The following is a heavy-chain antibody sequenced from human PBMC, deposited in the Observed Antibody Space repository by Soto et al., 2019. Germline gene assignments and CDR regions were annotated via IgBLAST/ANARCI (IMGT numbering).Heavy chain of an antibody. V-gene: IGHV1-69*04. D-gene: IGHD3-10*01. J-gene: IGHJ4*02. CDR1: GYTFTSYG. CDR3: ASDSYYYGSGSYF. CDR2: IIPILGIA. Sequence: SVKVSCKASGYTFTSYGISWVRQAPGQGLEWMGRIIPILGIANYAQKFQGRVTITADKSTSTAYMELSSLRSEDTAVYYCASDSYYYGSGSYFSGQGTLVTVSS.